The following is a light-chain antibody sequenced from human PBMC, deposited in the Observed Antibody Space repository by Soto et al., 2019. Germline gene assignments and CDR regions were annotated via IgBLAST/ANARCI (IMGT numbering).Light chain of an antibody. Sequence: AIQMTQSPASLSASVGDTVIITCRASQGVGRHFGWYQQKPRKAPKLLIYLASTLHSGVPSRFSGSGSGTDFTLTIASLQPEDFATYCCLQDNSNPLTFGGGTKVELK. CDR3: LQDNSNPLT. V-gene: IGKV1-6*01. CDR1: QGVGRH. J-gene: IGKJ4*01. CDR2: LAS.